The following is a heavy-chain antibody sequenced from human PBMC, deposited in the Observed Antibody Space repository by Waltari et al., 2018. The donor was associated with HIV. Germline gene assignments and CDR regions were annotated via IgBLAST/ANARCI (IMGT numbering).Heavy chain of an antibody. J-gene: IGHJ4*02. V-gene: IGHV3-11*01. Sequence: QVQLEESGGDLVKPGGSLRPSCAASGFTFRDYYMSWMRQATGKGLEGIEHIGGGVSSKDYADAVKGRFTISRDNAKNSLYLQMLSLRAEDTAIYYCARGEQSAHGPSDYWGQGTLVTVSS. D-gene: IGHD4-17*01. CDR1: GFTFRDYY. CDR2: IGGGVSSK. CDR3: ARGEQSAHGPSDY.